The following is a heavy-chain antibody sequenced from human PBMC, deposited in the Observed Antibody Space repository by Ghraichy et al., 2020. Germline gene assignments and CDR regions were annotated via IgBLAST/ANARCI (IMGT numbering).Heavy chain of an antibody. V-gene: IGHV3-33*06. CDR2: IWYDGSNK. CDR1: GFTFSNYG. CDR3: AKAARRAAAGTSDYGRDV. D-gene: IGHD6-13*01. Sequence: GGSLRLSCAASGFTFSNYGMHWVRQAPGKGLEWVAVIWYDGSNKYYADSVRGRFTISRDNSKNTLNVEMNSLRVDDTAVYYCAKAARRAAAGTSDYGRDVWGQGTT. J-gene: IGHJ6*02.